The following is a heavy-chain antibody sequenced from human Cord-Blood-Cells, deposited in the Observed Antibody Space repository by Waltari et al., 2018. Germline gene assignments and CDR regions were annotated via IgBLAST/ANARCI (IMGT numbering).Heavy chain of an antibody. CDR3: ARRDIVGATDY. J-gene: IGHJ4*02. Sequence: QLQLQESGPGLVKPSETLSLTCTVSGGSISSSRYYWGWIRQPPGKGLEWIGSIYYSGSTYYNPSLKSRVTISVDTSKNQFSLKLSSVTAADTAVYYCARRDIVGATDYWGQGTLVTVSS. CDR1: GGSISSSRYY. CDR2: IYYSGST. D-gene: IGHD1-26*01. V-gene: IGHV4-39*01.